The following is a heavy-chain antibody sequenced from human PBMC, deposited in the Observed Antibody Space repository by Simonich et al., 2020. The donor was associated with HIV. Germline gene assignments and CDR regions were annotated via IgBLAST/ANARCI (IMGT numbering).Heavy chain of an antibody. CDR1: GVSFSGYH. CDR2: INDSGRT. CDR3: ARESPVRDGYNYYYFHYYMDV. D-gene: IGHD1-1*01. J-gene: IGHJ6*03. V-gene: IGHV4-34*01. Sequence: QVQLQQWGAGLLKPSETLSLTCAVYGVSFSGYHWSWIRQPPGKGLEWIGEINDSGRTNYNPPLTSRVTISVETSKNQFSLKLTSVTAADTALYYCARESPVRDGYNYYYFHYYMDVWGKGTTVTVSS.